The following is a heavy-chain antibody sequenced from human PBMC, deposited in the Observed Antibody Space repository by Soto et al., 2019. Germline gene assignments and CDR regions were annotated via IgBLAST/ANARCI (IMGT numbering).Heavy chain of an antibody. J-gene: IGHJ4*02. Sequence: GGSLRLSCAASGFTFSSYAMSWVRQAPGKGLEWVSAISGSGGSTYYADSVKGRFTISRDNSKNTLYPQMNSLRAEDTAVYYCAKNLRWEVPAALDYWGQGTLVTVSS. V-gene: IGHV3-23*01. CDR3: AKNLRWEVPAALDY. D-gene: IGHD2-2*01. CDR2: ISGSGGST. CDR1: GFTFSSYA.